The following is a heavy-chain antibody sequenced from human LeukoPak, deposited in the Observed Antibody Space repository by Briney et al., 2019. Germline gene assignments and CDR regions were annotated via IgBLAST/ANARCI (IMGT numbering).Heavy chain of an antibody. Sequence: ASVKVSCKASGYTFTGYYMHWVRQAPGQGLEWMGWINPDSGGTKYAQKFQGRVTMTRDTSISTAYMELSRLRSDDTAVYYCARVWVVTAVMDVWGKGTTVTVSS. CDR2: INPDSGGT. CDR3: ARVWVVTAVMDV. CDR1: GYTFTGYY. V-gene: IGHV1-2*02. D-gene: IGHD2-21*02. J-gene: IGHJ6*03.